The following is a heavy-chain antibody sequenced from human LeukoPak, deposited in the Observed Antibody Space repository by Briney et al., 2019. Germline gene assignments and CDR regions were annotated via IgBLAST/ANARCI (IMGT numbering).Heavy chain of an antibody. Sequence: PGGSLRLSCAASGFTVSSNYMSWVRQAPGKGLEWVSVIYSGGSTYYADSAKGRFTISRDNSKNTLCLQMNSLRAEDTAVYYCARDGPMVRGVMPYGMDVWGQGTTVTVSS. V-gene: IGHV3-66*02. D-gene: IGHD3-10*01. CDR1: GFTVSSNY. CDR2: IYSGGST. J-gene: IGHJ6*02. CDR3: ARDGPMVRGVMPYGMDV.